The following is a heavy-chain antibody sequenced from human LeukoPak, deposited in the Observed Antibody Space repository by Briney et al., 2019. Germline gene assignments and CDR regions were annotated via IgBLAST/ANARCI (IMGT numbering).Heavy chain of an antibody. CDR3: ARDLGSRYCSGGSCYSAY. V-gene: IGHV1-24*01. J-gene: IGHJ4*02. CDR2: FDPEDGET. Sequence: VASVKVSCKVSGYTLTELSMHWVRQAPGKGLEWMGGFDPEDGETIYAQKFQGRVTMTEDTSTDTAYMELSSLRSEDTAVYYCARDLGSRYCSGGSCYSAYWGQGTLVTVSS. CDR1: GYTLTELS. D-gene: IGHD2-15*01.